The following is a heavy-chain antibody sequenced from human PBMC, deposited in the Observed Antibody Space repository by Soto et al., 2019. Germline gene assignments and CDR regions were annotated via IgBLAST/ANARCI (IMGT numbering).Heavy chain of an antibody. Sequence: SVKVSCKASGGTFSSYAISWVRQAPGQGLEWMGGIIPIFGTANYAQKFQGRVTITADESTSTAYMELSSLRSEDTAVYYCARDYGTKNWFDPWGQGTLVTVSS. CDR2: IIPIFGTA. CDR3: ARDYGTKNWFDP. J-gene: IGHJ5*02. V-gene: IGHV1-69*13. D-gene: IGHD3-10*01. CDR1: GGTFSSYA.